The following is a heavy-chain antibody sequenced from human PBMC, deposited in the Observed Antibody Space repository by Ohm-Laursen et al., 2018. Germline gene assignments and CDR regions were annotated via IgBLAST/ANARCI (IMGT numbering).Heavy chain of an antibody. D-gene: IGHD1-26*01. Sequence: SQTLSLTWAVSGGSINSSSYYWGWIRQPPGKGLEWIGSIYYSGNTYYNPSLKSRVTISVDTSKNQFSLKLSSVTAADTAVYYCASGLGPGGYFDYWGQGTLVAVSS. CDR2: IYYSGNT. J-gene: IGHJ4*02. V-gene: IGHV4-39*07. CDR3: ASGLGPGGYFDY. CDR1: GGSINSSSYY.